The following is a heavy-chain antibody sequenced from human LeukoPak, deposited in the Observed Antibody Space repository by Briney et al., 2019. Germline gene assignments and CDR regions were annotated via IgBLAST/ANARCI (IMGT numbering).Heavy chain of an antibody. CDR3: ARETYYDFSIGNLHYFDY. Sequence: SETLSLTCTVSGYSISSGYYWGWIRQPPGKGLEWIGYIYYSGSTNYNPSLKSRVTISVDTSKNQFSLKLSSVTAADTAVYYCARETYYDFSIGNLHYFDYWGQGALVTVSS. CDR2: IYYSGST. J-gene: IGHJ4*02. D-gene: IGHD3-3*01. V-gene: IGHV4-38-2*02. CDR1: GYSISSGYY.